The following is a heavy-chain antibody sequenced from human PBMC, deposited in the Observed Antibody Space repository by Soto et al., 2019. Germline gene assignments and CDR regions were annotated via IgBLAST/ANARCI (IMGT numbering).Heavy chain of an antibody. D-gene: IGHD6-6*01. CDR1: GGTFSSYA. CDR2: IIPIFGTA. Sequence: QVQLVQSGAEVKKPGSSVKVSCKASGGTFSSYAISWVRQAPGQGLEWMGGIIPIFGTANYAQKFQGRVTITGDESTGTAYMELSSLRSEDKAVYYCARDQYSSSPGLYYYYGMDVWGQGTTVTVSS. J-gene: IGHJ6*01. V-gene: IGHV1-69*12. CDR3: ARDQYSSSPGLYYYYGMDV.